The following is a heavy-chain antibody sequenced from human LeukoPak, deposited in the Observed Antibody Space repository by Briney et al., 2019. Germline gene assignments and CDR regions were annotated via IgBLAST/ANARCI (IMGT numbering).Heavy chain of an antibody. CDR2: IYYSGST. CDR1: GGSIRSSYYY. J-gene: IGHJ5*02. CDR3: ARQLGIPGWFDP. Sequence: SETLSLTCTVSGGSIRSSYYYWGWIRQPPGKGLEWIGSIYYSGSTYYNPSLKSRVTISVDTSKNQFSLKLSSVSAADTTVYYCARQLGIPGWFDPWGQGTLVTVSS. V-gene: IGHV4-39*01. D-gene: IGHD7-27*01.